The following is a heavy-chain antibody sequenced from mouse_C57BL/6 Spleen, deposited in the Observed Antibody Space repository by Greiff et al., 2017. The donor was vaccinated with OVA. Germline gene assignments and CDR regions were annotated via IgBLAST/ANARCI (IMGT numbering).Heavy chain of an antibody. CDR1: GYTFTSYW. D-gene: IGHD3-3*01. CDR2: IDPSDSYT. J-gene: IGHJ2*01. Sequence: VQLQQPGAELVMPGASVKLSCKASGYTFTSYWMHWVKQRPGQGLEWIGEIDPSDSYTNYNQKFKGKSTLTVDKSSSTAYMQLSSLTSEDSAVYYCARKGDGGYWGQGTTLTVSS. CDR3: ARKGDGGY. V-gene: IGHV1-69*01.